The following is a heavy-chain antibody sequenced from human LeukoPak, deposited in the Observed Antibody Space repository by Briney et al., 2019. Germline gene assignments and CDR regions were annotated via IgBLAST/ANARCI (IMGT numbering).Heavy chain of an antibody. Sequence: GASVKVSCKASGYTFTSYGISWVRQAPGQGLEWMGWISAYNGNTNYAQKLQGRVTMTTDTSTSTAYMELRSLRSDDTAVYYCARVPTIFGVVNYFDYWGQGTLVTVSS. CDR2: ISAYNGNT. V-gene: IGHV1-18*01. CDR3: ARVPTIFGVVNYFDY. CDR1: GYTFTSYG. J-gene: IGHJ4*02. D-gene: IGHD3-3*01.